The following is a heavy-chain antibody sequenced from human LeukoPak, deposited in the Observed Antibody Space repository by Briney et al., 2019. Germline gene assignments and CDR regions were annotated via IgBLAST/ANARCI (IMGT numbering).Heavy chain of an antibody. J-gene: IGHJ4*02. Sequence: GGSLKLSCAASGFTVSSNYMSWVRQAPGRGLEWVSVIYSGGDTRYADSVKGRFTISRDNSKNTLYLQMNSLRAEDTALYYCARERGRGVISPYFDQWGQGTLVTVSS. CDR3: ARERGRGVISPYFDQ. CDR1: GFTVSSNY. CDR2: IYSGGDT. V-gene: IGHV3-66*01. D-gene: IGHD3-10*01.